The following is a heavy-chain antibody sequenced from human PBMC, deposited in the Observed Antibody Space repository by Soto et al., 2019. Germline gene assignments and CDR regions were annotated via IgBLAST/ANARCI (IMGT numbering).Heavy chain of an antibody. CDR1: GGSIDNSHSF. V-gene: IGHV4-39*01. D-gene: IGHD1-26*01. Sequence: ASETLSLTCDVSGGSIDNSHSFWGWVRQPPGRGLEFLGSVYYSGGTYYNPSLKSRVTVSVDTSKNQVSLRVRSVTVADTAVYYCARGRGVGGSYRGYYYYGMDVWGQGNTVTVSS. J-gene: IGHJ6*02. CDR2: VYYSGGT. CDR3: ARGRGVGGSYRGYYYYGMDV.